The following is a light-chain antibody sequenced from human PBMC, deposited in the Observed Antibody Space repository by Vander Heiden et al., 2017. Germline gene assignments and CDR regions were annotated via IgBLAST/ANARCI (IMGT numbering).Light chain of an antibody. CDR3: QQRNNRPPKVT. J-gene: IGKJ4*01. V-gene: IGKV3-11*01. CDR2: DAS. Sequence: EIVLTQSPATPSLAPGERVTLPCRAGQSVSTYLAWYKHKPGQAPRLLIYDASNRAAGIEARFSGSGYGTDFNLTISSREPEDFAVYYCQQRNNRPPKVTFGGGTKVEIK. CDR1: QSVSTY.